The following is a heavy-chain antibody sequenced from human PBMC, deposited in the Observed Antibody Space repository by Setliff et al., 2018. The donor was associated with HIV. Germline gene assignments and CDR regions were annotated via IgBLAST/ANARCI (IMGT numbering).Heavy chain of an antibody. J-gene: IGHJ3*02. V-gene: IGHV3-49*04. Sequence: GGSLRLSCTPSGFTFGDYAMNWVRQAPGKGLEWVGFIRTKAYGGTTEYAASVKGRFTISRDDSKSIAYLQMNSLKTEDTAVYYCTRESMSQNAFDIWGQGTMVPGSS. CDR1: GFTFGDYA. CDR2: IRTKAYGGTT. CDR3: TRESMSQNAFDI.